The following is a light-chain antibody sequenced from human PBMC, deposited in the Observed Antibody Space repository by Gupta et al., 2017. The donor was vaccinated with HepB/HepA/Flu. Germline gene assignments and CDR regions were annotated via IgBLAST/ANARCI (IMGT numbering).Light chain of an antibody. CDR1: QSVSSN. CDR2: GAS. CDR3: QHDIQCPIT. V-gene: IGKV3-15*01. Sequence: EIVMTQSPATLSVSPGERATLSCRASQSVSSNLAWYYQRPGQAPRLLIYGASTRATGIPDRISGSGSGTXFILTIXSLQSEDFAVYYCQHDIQCPITFGXGTKVEIK. J-gene: IGKJ4*01.